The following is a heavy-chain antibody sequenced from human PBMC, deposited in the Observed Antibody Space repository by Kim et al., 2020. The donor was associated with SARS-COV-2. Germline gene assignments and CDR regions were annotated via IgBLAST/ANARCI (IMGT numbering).Heavy chain of an antibody. V-gene: IGHV1-2*02. D-gene: IGHD3-16*01. CDR3: ARGWGVADTNWFDP. J-gene: IGHJ5*02. Sequence: AQKFQGRVTMTRDTSISTAYMELSRLRSDDTAVYYCARGWGVADTNWFDPWGQGTLVTVSS.